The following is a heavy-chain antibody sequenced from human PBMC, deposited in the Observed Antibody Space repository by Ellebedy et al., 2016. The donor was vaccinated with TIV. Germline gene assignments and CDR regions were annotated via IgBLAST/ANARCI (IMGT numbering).Heavy chain of an antibody. V-gene: IGHV1-8*01. J-gene: IGHJ4*02. CDR3: VRVGPEGFRTSYDY. CDR1: GYIFNTFH. Sequence: ASVKVSCXTSGYIFNTFHVNWVRQAPGQGLEWMGWVDPQDGRGGVAPQFQGRFTLTFETSKQTVYMQLRGLRPEDSAVYYCVRVGPEGFRTSYDYWGQGTVVAVSS. CDR2: VDPQDGRG.